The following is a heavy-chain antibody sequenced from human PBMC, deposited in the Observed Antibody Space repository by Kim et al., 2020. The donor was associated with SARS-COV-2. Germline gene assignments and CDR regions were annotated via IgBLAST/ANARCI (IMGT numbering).Heavy chain of an antibody. CDR1: GGSISSYY. CDR3: AGTRFLEYPGYYYYYMDV. Sequence: SETLSLTCTVSGGSISSYYWSWIRQPPGKGLEWIGYIYYSGSTNYNPSLKSRVTISVDTSKNQFSLKLSSVTAADTAVYYCAGTRFLEYPGYYYYYMDV. J-gene: IGHJ6*03. D-gene: IGHD3-3*01. CDR2: IYYSGST. V-gene: IGHV4-59*08.